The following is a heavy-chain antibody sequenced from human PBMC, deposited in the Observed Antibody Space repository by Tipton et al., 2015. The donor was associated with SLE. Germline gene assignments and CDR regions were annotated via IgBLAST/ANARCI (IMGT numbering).Heavy chain of an antibody. CDR3: ARHNGYDYIWGSYRNEGWFDP. CDR2: INHSGST. J-gene: IGHJ5*02. V-gene: IGHV4-34*01. D-gene: IGHD3-16*02. Sequence: LRLSCAVYGGSFSGYYWSWIRQPPGKGLEWIGEINHSGSTNYNPSLKSRVTISVDTSKNQFSLNLSSVTAADTAVYYCARHNGYDYIWGSYRNEGWFDPWGQGSLVTVSS. CDR1: GGSFSGYY.